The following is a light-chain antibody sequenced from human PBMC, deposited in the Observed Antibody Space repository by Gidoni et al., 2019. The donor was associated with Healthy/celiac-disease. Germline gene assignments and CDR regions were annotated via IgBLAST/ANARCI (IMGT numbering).Light chain of an antibody. J-gene: IGKJ3*01. CDR3: QQYYSTPFT. CDR1: QSVLYSSNNKNY. Sequence: DIVMTQSPDSLAVSLGESATINCKSSQSVLYSSNNKNYLAWYQRKPGQPPKLLIYWASTRESVVPDRFSGSGSGTDFTLTISSLQAEDVAVYYCQQYYSTPFTFGPGTKVDIK. CDR2: WAS. V-gene: IGKV4-1*01.